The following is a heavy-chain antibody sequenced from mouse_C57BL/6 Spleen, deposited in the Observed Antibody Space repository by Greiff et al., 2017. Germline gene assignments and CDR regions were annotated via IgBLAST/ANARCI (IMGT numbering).Heavy chain of an antibody. D-gene: IGHD1-1*01. J-gene: IGHJ3*01. CDR2: IRLKSDNYAT. CDR1: GFTFSNYW. Sequence: EVKLVESGGGLVQPGGSMKLSCVASGFTFSNYWMNWVRQSPEKGLEWVAQIRLKSDNYATHYAESVKGRFTISRDDSKSSVYLQMNNLRAEDTGIYYCILPAWFAYWGQGTLVTVSA. V-gene: IGHV6-3*01. CDR3: ILPAWFAY.